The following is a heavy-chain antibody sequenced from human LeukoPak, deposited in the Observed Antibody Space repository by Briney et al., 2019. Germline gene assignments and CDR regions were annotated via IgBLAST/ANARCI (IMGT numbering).Heavy chain of an antibody. CDR3: ARDPSLFAGSPDY. J-gene: IGHJ4*02. CDR1: GFTFSSYW. D-gene: IGHD3-10*01. CDR2: IKKDGSEK. Sequence: GGSLRLSCAASGFTFSSYWMHWVRQAPGKGLEWVANIKKDGSEKHYVDSVQGRFIISRDNAKNSLYLQMNSLRAEDTAVYYCARDPSLFAGSPDYWGQGTLVTVSS. V-gene: IGHV3-7*03.